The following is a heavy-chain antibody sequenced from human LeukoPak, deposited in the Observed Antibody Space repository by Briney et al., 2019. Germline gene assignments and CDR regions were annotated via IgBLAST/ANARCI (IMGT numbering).Heavy chain of an antibody. CDR1: GGSFSGYY. J-gene: IGHJ4*02. V-gene: IGHV4-34*01. Sequence: SETLSLTCAVYGGSFSGYYWSWIRQPPGKGLEWIGEINHSGSTNYNPSLKSRVTISVDTSKNQFSLKLSSVTAADTAVYYCARVGPTYYDFWSGYSTPYYFDYWGQGTLVTVSS. D-gene: IGHD3-3*01. CDR2: INHSGST. CDR3: ARVGPTYYDFWSGYSTPYYFDY.